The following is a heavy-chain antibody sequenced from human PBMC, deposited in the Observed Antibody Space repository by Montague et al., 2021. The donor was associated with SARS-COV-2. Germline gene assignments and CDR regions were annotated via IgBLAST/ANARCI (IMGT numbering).Heavy chain of an antibody. D-gene: IGHD5-12*01. J-gene: IGHJ3*02. CDR3: ARDQGGYGTFDI. CDR1: GFIFSDYY. Sequence: SLRLSCAASGFIFSDYYMTWIRRAPGKGLEWVSHISGSGSETYYAESVKGRFTISRDTANNSVYLQMKFLGAEDTAVYYCARDQGGYGTFDIWGQGTMVTVSS. V-gene: IGHV3-11*01. CDR2: ISGSGSET.